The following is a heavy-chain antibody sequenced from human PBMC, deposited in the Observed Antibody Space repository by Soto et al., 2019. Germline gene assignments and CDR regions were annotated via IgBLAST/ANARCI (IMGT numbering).Heavy chain of an antibody. CDR1: GFTFSSYW. CDR3: AREPVTTNTFDY. V-gene: IGHV3-7*01. J-gene: IGHJ4*02. D-gene: IGHD4-17*01. CDR2: IKQDGSEK. Sequence: EVQLVESGGGLVQPGGSLRLSCAASGFTFSSYWISWVRQAPGKGLERVANIKQDGSEKYYVDSVKGRFTISRDNAKNSLYLQMNSLRAEDTAVYYCAREPVTTNTFDYWGQGTLVTVSS.